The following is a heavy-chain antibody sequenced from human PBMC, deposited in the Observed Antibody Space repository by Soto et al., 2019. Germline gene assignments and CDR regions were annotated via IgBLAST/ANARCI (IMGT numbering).Heavy chain of an antibody. CDR3: ARIKLVEFFFINVDVYDMDV. CDR1: GFTLSNYA. D-gene: IGHD3-16*01. CDR2: ISSDRRCI. V-gene: IGHV3-48*02. Sequence: EVQLVESGGGLVQPGGSLRLSCAASGFTLSNYAVNWVRQAPGKGLEWVSYISSDRRCIYYGGAVKGRFTICRDNARHSVYLQMNSLRDEDSAVYYCARIKLVEFFFINVDVYDMDVWGQGTPVTVSS. J-gene: IGHJ6*02.